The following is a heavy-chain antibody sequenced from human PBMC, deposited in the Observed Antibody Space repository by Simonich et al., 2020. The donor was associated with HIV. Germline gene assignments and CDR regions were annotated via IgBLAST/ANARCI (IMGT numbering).Heavy chain of an antibody. J-gene: IGHJ6*03. CDR3: ARGSPQDPYYYYYYMDV. V-gene: IGHV1-18*01. CDR1: GYIFTSYG. Sequence: QVQLVQSGAEVKKPGASVKVSCKASGYIFTSYGISWVRQAPGQGLEWMGWISPYNGNTNNAQNLQGRVTMTTDTSTSTAYMELRSLRSDDTAVYYCARGSPQDPYYYYYYMDVWGKGTTVTVSS. CDR2: ISPYNGNT. D-gene: IGHD2-15*01.